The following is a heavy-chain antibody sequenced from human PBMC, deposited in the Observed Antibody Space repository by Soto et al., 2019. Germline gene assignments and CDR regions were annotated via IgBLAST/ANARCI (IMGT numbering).Heavy chain of an antibody. CDR2: IDPSDSYT. CDR3: ASGSHYYYGMDV. J-gene: IGHJ6*02. V-gene: IGHV5-10-1*01. Sequence: PGESLKISCKGSGYSFTSYWISWVRQMPGKGLEWMGRIDPSDSYTNYGPSFQGHVTISADKSISTAYLQWSSLKASDTAMYYCASGSHYYYGMDVWGQGTTVTVSS. CDR1: GYSFTSYW.